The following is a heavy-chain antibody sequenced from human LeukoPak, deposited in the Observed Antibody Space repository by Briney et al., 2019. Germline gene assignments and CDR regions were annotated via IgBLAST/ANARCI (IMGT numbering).Heavy chain of an antibody. CDR1: GYTFTSYY. V-gene: IGHV1-46*01. D-gene: IGHD3-10*01. Sequence: ASVKVSCKASGYTFTSYYMHWVRQAPGQGLEWMGIINPSGGSTSYAQKFQGRVTMTRDTSISTAYMELSRLRSDDTAVYYCARDRGFDYWGQGTLVTVSS. J-gene: IGHJ4*02. CDR2: INPSGGST. CDR3: ARDRGFDY.